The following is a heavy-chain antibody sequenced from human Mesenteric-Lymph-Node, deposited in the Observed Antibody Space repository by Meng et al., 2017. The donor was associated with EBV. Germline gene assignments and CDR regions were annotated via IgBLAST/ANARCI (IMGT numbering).Heavy chain of an antibody. Sequence: QLQLRESGPGLVKPSATLSLTCTCAGGSISTSSYFWGWNRQTPGKGLEWIGSIHYNGGTAYNPSLQSRVTMSVDTSKNQFSLRLTSVTAADTAVYYCAKEQDDGDRGIHRIDSWGQGTLVTVSS. CDR1: GGSISTSSYF. V-gene: IGHV4-39*07. CDR3: AKEQDDGDRGIHRIDS. CDR2: IHYNGGT. D-gene: IGHD5-18*01. J-gene: IGHJ5*01.